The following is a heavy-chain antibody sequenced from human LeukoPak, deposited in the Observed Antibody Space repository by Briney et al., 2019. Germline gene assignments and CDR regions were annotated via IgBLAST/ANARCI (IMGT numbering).Heavy chain of an antibody. CDR2: IYYSGST. V-gene: IGHV4-39*07. D-gene: IGHD2-15*01. CDR3: ARMTGIGGGSYHNCFAP. J-gene: IGHJ5*02. Sequence: SETLSLTCTVSGGSISSSSYYWGWIRQPPGKGLEWIGSIYYSGSTYYNPSLKSRVTISVDTSKNQFSLKLSSVTAADTAVYYCARMTGIGGGSYHNCFAPGGQGTLVTVSS. CDR1: GGSISSSSYY.